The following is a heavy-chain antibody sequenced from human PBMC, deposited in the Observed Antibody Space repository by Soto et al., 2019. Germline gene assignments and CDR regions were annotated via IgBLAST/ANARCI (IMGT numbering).Heavy chain of an antibody. Sequence: ASVKVSCKVSGYTLTELSMHWVRQAPGKGLEWMGIINPSGGSTSYAQKFQGRVTMTRDTSTSTVYMELSSLRSEDTAVYYCAAYFSGGSCYPGAFDIWGQGTMVTVSS. CDR3: AAYFSGGSCYPGAFDI. CDR1: GYTLTELS. D-gene: IGHD2-15*01. CDR2: INPSGGST. V-gene: IGHV1-46*01. J-gene: IGHJ3*02.